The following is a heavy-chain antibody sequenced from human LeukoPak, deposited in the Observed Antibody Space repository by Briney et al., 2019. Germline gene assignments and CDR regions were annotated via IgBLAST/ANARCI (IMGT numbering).Heavy chain of an antibody. V-gene: IGHV3-30*04. CDR1: GFTFSSYA. CDR2: ISYDGSNK. CDR3: ARDVPYPGDFWCGYYAPTYYYYYMDV. J-gene: IGHJ6*03. D-gene: IGHD3-3*01. Sequence: GGSLRLSCAASGFTFSSYAMHWVRQAPGKGLEWVAVISYDGSNKYYADSVKGRFTISRDYSKNTVYVQMNSLRAEDTAVYYCARDVPYPGDFWCGYYAPTYYYYYMDVWGKGTTVTVSS.